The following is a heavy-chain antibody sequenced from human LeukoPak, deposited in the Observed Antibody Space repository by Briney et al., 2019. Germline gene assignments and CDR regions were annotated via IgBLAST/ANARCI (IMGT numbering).Heavy chain of an antibody. CDR2: IYYNGIT. V-gene: IGHV4-59*01. CDR1: GGAISTYY. Sequence: SGTLSLTCTVSGGAISTYYWNWIRQPPGKGLEWIGYIYYNGITNYNPSLKSRVTISLDTSKTQFSLSLSSVTAADTAVYYCARAYTRGGANSLDFWGQGTLVTVSS. D-gene: IGHD4-23*01. J-gene: IGHJ4*02. CDR3: ARAYTRGGANSLDF.